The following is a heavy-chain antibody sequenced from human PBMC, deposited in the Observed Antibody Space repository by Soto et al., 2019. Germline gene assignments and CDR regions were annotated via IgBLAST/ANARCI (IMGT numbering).Heavy chain of an antibody. CDR2: IYSGGST. CDR1: GFTVSSNY. V-gene: IGHV3-66*01. Sequence: EVQLVESGGGLVQPGGSLRLSCAASGFTVSSNYMSWVRQAPGKGLEWVSVIYSGGSTYYADSVKGRFTISRDNSKNTLYPQMNSLRAEDTAVYYCARDGPYYYYYYMDVWGKGTTVTVSS. CDR3: ARDGPYYYYYYMDV. J-gene: IGHJ6*03.